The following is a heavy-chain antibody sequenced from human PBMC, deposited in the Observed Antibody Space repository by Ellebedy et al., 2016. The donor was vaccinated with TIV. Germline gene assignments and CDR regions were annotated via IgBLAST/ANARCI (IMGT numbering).Heavy chain of an antibody. D-gene: IGHD3-9*01. CDR2: IYPGDSDT. Sequence: KVSXXASGYSFTSYWIGWVRQMPGKGLEWMGIIYPGDSDTRYSPSFQGQVTISADKSISTAYLQWSSLKASDTAMYYCARFDWLKGILDYWGQGTLVTVSS. CDR3: ARFDWLKGILDY. CDR1: GYSFTSYW. J-gene: IGHJ4*02. V-gene: IGHV5-51*01.